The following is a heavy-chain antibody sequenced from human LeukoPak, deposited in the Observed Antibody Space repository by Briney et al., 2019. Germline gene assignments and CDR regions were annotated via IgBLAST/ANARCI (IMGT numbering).Heavy chain of an antibody. J-gene: IGHJ6*02. CDR3: ARVGLYSYGREEPYYYGMDV. Sequence: ASVKVSCKASGYTFTSYGISWVRPAPGQGLEWMGWISAYNGNTNYAQKLQGRVTMTTDTSTSTAYMELRSLRSDDTAVYYCARVGLYSYGREEPYYYGMDVWGQGTTVTVSS. D-gene: IGHD5-18*01. V-gene: IGHV1-18*01. CDR1: GYTFTSYG. CDR2: ISAYNGNT.